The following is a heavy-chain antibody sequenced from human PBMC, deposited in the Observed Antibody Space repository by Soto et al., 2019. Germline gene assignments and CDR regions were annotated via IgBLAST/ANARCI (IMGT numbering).Heavy chain of an antibody. CDR2: IYYSGST. D-gene: IGHD3-10*01. CDR3: AIESGGSESFWGPNWFDP. V-gene: IGHV4-31*03. J-gene: IGHJ5*02. CDR1: GGSISSGGYY. Sequence: SETLSLTCTVSGGSISSGGYYWSWIRQHPGQGLEWIGYIYYSGSTYYNPSLKSRVTISVDTSKNQFSLKLSSVAAADTAVYYWAIESGGSESFWGPNWFDPWGQGTLVTVSS.